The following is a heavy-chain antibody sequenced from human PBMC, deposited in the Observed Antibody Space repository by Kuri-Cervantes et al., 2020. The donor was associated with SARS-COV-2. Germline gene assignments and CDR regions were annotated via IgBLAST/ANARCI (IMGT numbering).Heavy chain of an antibody. D-gene: IGHD6-13*01. J-gene: IGHJ6*03. CDR1: GGSISSYY. V-gene: IGHV4-59*01. CDR3: ARVTRAGAAAFRWDYTDV. CDR2: IYYSGST. Sequence: GSLRLSCTVSGGSISSYYWSWIRQPPGKGLEWIGYIYYSGSTNYNPSLKSRVTISVDTSKNQFSLKLSSVTAADTAVYYCARVTRAGAAAFRWDYTDVWGKGTTVTVSS.